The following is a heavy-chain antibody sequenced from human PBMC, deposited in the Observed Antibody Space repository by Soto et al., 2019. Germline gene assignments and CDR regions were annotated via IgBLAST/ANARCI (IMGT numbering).Heavy chain of an antibody. CDR1: GFTFSSYA. Sequence: EVQLLESGGGLVQPGESLRLSCAASGFTFSSYAMSWVRQAPGKGLEWVSVISGSDASTYYADSVKGRFTIARDNSKKTLYLLMNSLRAEVTALYYCAKRGGSSSLDYGGHGTLVTLCS. CDR2: ISGSDAST. CDR3: AKRGGSSSLDY. D-gene: IGHD6-6*01. J-gene: IGHJ4*01. V-gene: IGHV3-23*01.